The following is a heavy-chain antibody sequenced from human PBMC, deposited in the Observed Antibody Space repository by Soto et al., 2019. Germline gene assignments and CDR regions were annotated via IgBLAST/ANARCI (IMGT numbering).Heavy chain of an antibody. D-gene: IGHD2-21*02. J-gene: IGHJ2*01. Sequence: QVQLVQSGAEMKKPGSSVKVSCKASGGTFSSYAISWVRQAPGQGLEWMGGIIPIFGTANYAQKFQGRVTITANESTSTAYMELSSLRSEDTAVYYCARAAYCGGDCYSGDDLWGRGTLVTVSS. V-gene: IGHV1-69*12. CDR3: ARAAYCGGDCYSGDDL. CDR2: IIPIFGTA. CDR1: GGTFSSYA.